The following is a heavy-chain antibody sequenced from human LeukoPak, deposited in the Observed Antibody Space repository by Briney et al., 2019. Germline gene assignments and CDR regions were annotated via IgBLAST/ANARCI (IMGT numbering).Heavy chain of an antibody. V-gene: IGHV4-59*01. J-gene: IGHJ4*02. D-gene: IGHD1-1*01. CDR3: ARGGTSVTPYFDY. CDR1: GGSISSYY. CDR2: IYYSGST. Sequence: PSETLSLTCTVSGGSISSYYWSWIRQPPGKGLEWIGYIYYSGSTNYNPSLKNRVTISVDTSKNQFSLKLSSVTAADTAVYYCARGGTSVTPYFDYWGQGTLVTVSS.